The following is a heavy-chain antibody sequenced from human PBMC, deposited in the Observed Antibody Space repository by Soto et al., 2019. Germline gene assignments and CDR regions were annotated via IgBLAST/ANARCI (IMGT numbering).Heavy chain of an antibody. Sequence: HVRLVESGGGVVQPERSLRLSCAASGFTFSSYTMHWVRQAPGKGLEWVAVISYDGSNDYSADSVKGRFTISRDNSKNTLYLQMDSLRAEDTAVYYCARGSLVGAIAFDYWGQGTLVTVSS. CDR1: GFTFSSYT. CDR3: ARGSLVGAIAFDY. D-gene: IGHD1-26*01. CDR2: ISYDGSND. V-gene: IGHV3-30-3*01. J-gene: IGHJ4*02.